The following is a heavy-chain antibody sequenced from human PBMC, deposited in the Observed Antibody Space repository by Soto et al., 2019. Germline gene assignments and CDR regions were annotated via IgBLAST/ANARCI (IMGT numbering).Heavy chain of an antibody. CDR2: INNNGDGT. Sequence: EVQLVESGGVLVQPGGSLRLSCSTSGFIFSNYAIHWVRQAPGKGLEYVSVINNNGDGTYYADSVKGRFTISRDNSKNTLYLQMSSLRDEDTAVYYCVKGRYCSTGNCYSTYFDYWGQGTLVTVSS. D-gene: IGHD2-15*01. CDR3: VKGRYCSTGNCYSTYFDY. J-gene: IGHJ4*02. CDR1: GFIFSNYA. V-gene: IGHV3-64D*06.